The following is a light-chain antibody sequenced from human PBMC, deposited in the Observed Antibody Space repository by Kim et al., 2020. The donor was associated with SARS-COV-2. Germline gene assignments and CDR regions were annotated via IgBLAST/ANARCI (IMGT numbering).Light chain of an antibody. V-gene: IGKV1-39*01. CDR1: QSISSY. CDR2: AAS. CDR3: QQSYITPYT. Sequence: SASVGDRLTITCRASQSISSYLNCYQQKPGKAPKLLIYAASSLQSGVPSRFSGSRSGTDFTLPISSLQPEDFAGYYCQQSYITPYTFGQGTNLEIK. J-gene: IGKJ2*01.